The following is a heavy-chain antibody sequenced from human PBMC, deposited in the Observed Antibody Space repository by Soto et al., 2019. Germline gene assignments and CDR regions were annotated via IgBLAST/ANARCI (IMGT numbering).Heavy chain of an antibody. CDR1: GFTFTSSA. Sequence: QMPLVQSGPEVKKPGTSVKVSCKASGFTFTSSAVQWVRQARGQRLEWIGWIVVGSGNTNYAQKFQERVTITRDMSTSTAYMELSSLRSEDTAVYYCAADPYGGGAFDYWGQGTLVTVSS. D-gene: IGHD1-26*01. CDR2: IVVGSGNT. CDR3: AADPYGGGAFDY. V-gene: IGHV1-58*01. J-gene: IGHJ4*02.